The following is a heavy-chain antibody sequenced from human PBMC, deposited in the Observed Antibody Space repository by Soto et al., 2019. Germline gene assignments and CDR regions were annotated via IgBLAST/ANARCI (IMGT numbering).Heavy chain of an antibody. V-gene: IGHV2-70*01. D-gene: IGHD6-13*01. J-gene: IGHJ5*02. CDR1: GFSLSTNEMS. CDR3: ARSTSYTSSWPSNWFDP. CDR2: IDGDDDK. Sequence: SGPTLVNPTQTLTLTCTFSGFSLSTNEMSVTWIRQPPGKALEWLALIDGDDDKYYSTSLKPRLTVSKDTSKNQVVLTMTNMNAVDTATYYCARSTSYTSSWPSNWFDPWGQGTLVTVSS.